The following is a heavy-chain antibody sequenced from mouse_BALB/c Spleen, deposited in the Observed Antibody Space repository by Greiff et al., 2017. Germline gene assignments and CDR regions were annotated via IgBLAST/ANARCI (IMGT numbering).Heavy chain of an antibody. J-gene: IGHJ4*01. CDR1: GFTFSSYA. Sequence: EVMLVESGGGLVKPGGSLKLSCAASGFTFSSYAMSWVRQSPEKRLEWVAEISSGGSYTYYPDTVTGRFTISRDNAKNTLYLEMSSLRSEGTAMYYCARDYYYGREAMDYWGQGTSVTVSS. CDR2: ISSGGSYT. D-gene: IGHD1-1*01. CDR3: ARDYYYGREAMDY. V-gene: IGHV5-9-4*01.